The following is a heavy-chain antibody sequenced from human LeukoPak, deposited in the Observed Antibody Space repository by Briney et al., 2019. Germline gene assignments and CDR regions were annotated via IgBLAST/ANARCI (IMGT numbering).Heavy chain of an antibody. Sequence: SETLSLTCAVYGGSFSGYYWSWIRQPPGKGLEWIGEINHSGSTNYNPSLKSRVTISVDTSKNQFSLKLSSVTAADTAVYYCARRHYYDSSGYYYLAFDIWGQGTMVTVSS. CDR3: ARRHYYDSSGYYYLAFDI. J-gene: IGHJ3*02. D-gene: IGHD3-22*01. CDR2: INHSGST. V-gene: IGHV4-34*01. CDR1: GGSFSGYY.